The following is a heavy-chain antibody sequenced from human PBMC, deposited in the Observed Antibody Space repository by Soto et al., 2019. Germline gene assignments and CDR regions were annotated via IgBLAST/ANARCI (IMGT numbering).Heavy chain of an antibody. CDR2: TYYRSKWYN. V-gene: IGHV6-1*01. Sequence: SPTLPLTYAISGGSVSSNSASSNQNKQSPSRGLEWLGRTYYRSKWYNDYAVSVKSRITINPDTSKNQFSLQLNSVTPEDTAVYYCAREAGRNSMVWDYYYYMDVWGKGTTVTVSS. J-gene: IGHJ6*03. CDR1: GGSVSSNSAS. D-gene: IGHD6-13*01. CDR3: AREAGRNSMVWDYYYYMDV.